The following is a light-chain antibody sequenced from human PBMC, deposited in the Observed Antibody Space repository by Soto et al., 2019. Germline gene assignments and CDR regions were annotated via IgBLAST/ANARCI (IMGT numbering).Light chain of an antibody. CDR1: SSDVGGYNY. V-gene: IGLV2-14*01. CDR3: SSYTSSSTRV. Sequence: QSALTQPASVSGSPGQSITISCTGTSSDVGGYNYVSWYQQHPGKAPKLMIYDVSNRPSGVANRFSASKSSNTASLTISGLQAEDEADYYCSSYTSSSTRVFGTGTKVTVL. J-gene: IGLJ1*01. CDR2: DVS.